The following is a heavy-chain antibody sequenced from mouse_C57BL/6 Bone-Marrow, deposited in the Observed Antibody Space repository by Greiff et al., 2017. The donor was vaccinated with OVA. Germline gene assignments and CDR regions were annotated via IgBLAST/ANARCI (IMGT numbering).Heavy chain of an antibody. CDR3: ARDTITTVVAYYFDY. CDR1: GYSITSGYY. J-gene: IGHJ2*01. V-gene: IGHV3-6*01. D-gene: IGHD1-1*01. Sequence: VQLQQSGPGLVKPSQSLSLTCSVTGYSITSGYYWNWIRQFPGNKLEWMGYISYDGSNNYNPSLKNRISITRDTSKNQFFLKLNSVTTEDTATYYCARDTITTVVAYYFDYWGQGTTLTVSS. CDR2: ISYDGSN.